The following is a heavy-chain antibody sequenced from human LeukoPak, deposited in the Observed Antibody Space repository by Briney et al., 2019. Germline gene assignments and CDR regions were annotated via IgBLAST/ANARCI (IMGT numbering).Heavy chain of an antibody. CDR3: ARGRYYDFWSGPLSGGYFDY. V-gene: IGHV4-4*07. Sequence: SETLSLTCTVSGGSISSYYWSWIRQPAGKGLEWIGRIYTSGSTNYNPSLKSRVTMSVDTSKNQFSLKLSSVTAADTAVYYCARGRYYDFWSGPLSGGYFDYWGQGTLVTVFS. CDR1: GGSISSYY. D-gene: IGHD3-3*01. CDR2: IYTSGST. J-gene: IGHJ4*02.